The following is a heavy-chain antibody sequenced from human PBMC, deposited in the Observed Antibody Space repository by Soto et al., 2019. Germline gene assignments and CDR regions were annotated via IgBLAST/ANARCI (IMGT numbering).Heavy chain of an antibody. J-gene: IGHJ6*02. CDR2: ISAYNGNT. CDR1: GYSFTSYG. CDR3: ARAPPITGRLRGTPLMAV. D-gene: IGHD1-20*01. Sequence: QIQLVQSGAEVKKPGASVKVSCNASGYSFTSYGISWERQAPGQGLEWMLWISAYNGNTNYEQKFQVRVARTTGTATNTAYLELRTLRSDDAAVYYCARAPPITGRLRGTPLMAVWGQGTTVTFSS. V-gene: IGHV1-18*04.